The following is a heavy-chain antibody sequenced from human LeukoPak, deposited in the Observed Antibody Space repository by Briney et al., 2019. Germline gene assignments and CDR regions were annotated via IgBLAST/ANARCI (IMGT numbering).Heavy chain of an antibody. V-gene: IGHV1-69*04. CDR3: ATKDGVPDTYAGYFFGMDV. CDR2: IIPTVNMA. D-gene: IGHD2-15*01. J-gene: IGHJ6*02. Sequence: ASVKVSCKATGGTSNNFAFNWVRQAPGQGLEWMGRIIPTVNMADYAQKFQGRVTIIADKSSNTAYMELSSLRSEDTAAYYCATKDGVPDTYAGYFFGMDVWGQGTTVTVSS. CDR1: GGTSNNFA.